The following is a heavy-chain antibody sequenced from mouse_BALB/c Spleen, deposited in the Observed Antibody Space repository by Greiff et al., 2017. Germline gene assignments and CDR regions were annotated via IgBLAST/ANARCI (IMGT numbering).Heavy chain of an antibody. CDR3: ARLFITTVVAENYYAMDY. CDR1: GFSLTSYG. Sequence: VHLVESGPGLVAPSQSLSITCTVSGFSLTSYGVHWVRQPPGKGLEWLGVIWAGGSTNYNSALMSRLSISKDNSKSQVFLKMNSLQTDDTAMYYCARLFITTVVAENYYAMDYWGQGTSVTVSS. D-gene: IGHD1-1*01. V-gene: IGHV2-9*02. CDR2: IWAGGST. J-gene: IGHJ4*01.